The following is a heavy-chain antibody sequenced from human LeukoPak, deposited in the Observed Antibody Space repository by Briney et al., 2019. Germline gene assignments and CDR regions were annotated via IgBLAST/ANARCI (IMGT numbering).Heavy chain of an antibody. J-gene: IGHJ3*01. Sequence: GGSLRLSCAASGFTFSSYSMNWVRQAPGKGLEWVSSISSSSSYIYYADSVKGRFTISRDNAKNSLYLEMSSLRAEDTAVYYCARDGSFWSGFHAFDLWGQGTVVTVSS. V-gene: IGHV3-21*01. CDR1: GFTFSSYS. CDR3: ARDGSFWSGFHAFDL. D-gene: IGHD3-3*01. CDR2: ISSSSSYI.